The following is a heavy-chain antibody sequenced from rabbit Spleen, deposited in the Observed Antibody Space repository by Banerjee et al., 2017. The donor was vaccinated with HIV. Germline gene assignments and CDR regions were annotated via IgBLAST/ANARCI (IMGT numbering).Heavy chain of an antibody. V-gene: IGHV1S45*01. CDR2: INSFSGRP. CDR3: ARDLPGVIGWNLNL. CDR1: GFDLSSYYY. D-gene: IGHD1-1*01. J-gene: IGHJ4*01. Sequence: QEQLEESGGGLVKPEGSLTLTCKASGFDLSSYYYMCWVRQAPGKGLEWIGCINSFSGRPVYATWAIGRFTISRASWTTVTLQMTGLTAADTATYFCARDLPGVIGWNLNLWGPGTLVTVS.